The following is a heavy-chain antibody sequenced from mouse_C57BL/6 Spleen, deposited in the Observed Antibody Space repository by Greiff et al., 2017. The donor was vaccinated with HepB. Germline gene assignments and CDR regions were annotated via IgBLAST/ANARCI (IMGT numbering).Heavy chain of an antibody. Sequence: QVQLQQPGAELVKPGASVKLSCKASGYTFTSYWMHWVKQRPGQGLEWIGMIHPNSGSTNYNEKFKSKATLTVDKSSSTAYMQLSSLTSEDSAVYYCARSALYDYDAWFAYWGQGTLVTVSA. V-gene: IGHV1-64*01. CDR1: GYTFTSYW. J-gene: IGHJ3*01. CDR2: IHPNSGST. D-gene: IGHD2-4*01. CDR3: ARSALYDYDAWFAY.